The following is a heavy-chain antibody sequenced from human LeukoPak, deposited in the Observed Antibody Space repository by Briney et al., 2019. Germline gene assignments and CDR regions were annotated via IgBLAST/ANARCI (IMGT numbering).Heavy chain of an antibody. V-gene: IGHV3-74*01. J-gene: IGHJ4*01. Sequence: GGSLRLSCTASGFTLRNYWMHWVRQVPGKRLVWVSRISGDGSVTNYADSVQGRLTISRDNAKNFLYLQINNLRSEDTAVYYCARYSSSSGGASYYLDYWGHGTLVTVSS. CDR3: ARYSSSSGGASYYLDY. CDR1: GFTLRNYW. D-gene: IGHD6-6*01. CDR2: ISGDGSVT.